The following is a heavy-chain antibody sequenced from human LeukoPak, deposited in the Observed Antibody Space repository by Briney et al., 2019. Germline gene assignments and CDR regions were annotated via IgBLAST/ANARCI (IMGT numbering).Heavy chain of an antibody. CDR2: INHSGSA. V-gene: IGHV4-34*01. J-gene: IGHJ4*02. Sequence: PPETLSLTCAVYGGSFSGYYWSWIRQPPGKGLEWIGEINHSGSANYNPSLKSRVTISVDTSKNQFSLKLSSVTAADTAVCYCATGSYYFDYWGQGTLVTVSS. D-gene: IGHD3-10*01. CDR1: GGSFSGYY. CDR3: ATGSYYFDY.